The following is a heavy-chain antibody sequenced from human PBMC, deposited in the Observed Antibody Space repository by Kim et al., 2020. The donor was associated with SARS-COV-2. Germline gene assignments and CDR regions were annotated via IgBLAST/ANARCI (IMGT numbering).Heavy chain of an antibody. CDR1: GFTFSSYS. CDR2: ISSSSSYI. Sequence: GGSLRLSCAASGFTFSSYSMNWVRQAPGKGLEWVSSISSSSSYIYYADSVKGRFTISRDNAKNTLYLQMNSLRAEDTAVYYCARDKIRYITIFGVAPNWFDPWGQGTLVTVSS. D-gene: IGHD3-3*01. CDR3: ARDKIRYITIFGVAPNWFDP. V-gene: IGHV3-21*01. J-gene: IGHJ5*02.